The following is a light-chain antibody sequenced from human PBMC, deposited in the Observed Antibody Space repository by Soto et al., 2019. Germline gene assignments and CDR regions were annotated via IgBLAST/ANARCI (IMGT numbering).Light chain of an antibody. Sequence: IQMTQSPSTLSASVGDRVTITCRASRSSIWLAWYQQKPGKAPKLLIYKASSLESGVPSRFSGSGSGTEFTLTINSLQPDDFATYYCQQYNSDSTFGQGTKVEIK. CDR3: QQYNSDST. V-gene: IGKV1-5*03. CDR1: RSSIW. J-gene: IGKJ1*01. CDR2: KAS.